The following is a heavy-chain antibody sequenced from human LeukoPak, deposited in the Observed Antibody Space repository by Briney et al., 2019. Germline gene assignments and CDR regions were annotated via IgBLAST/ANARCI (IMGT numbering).Heavy chain of an antibody. CDR3: TTDSSGYYYY. CDR1: GFSFSSHV. D-gene: IGHD3-22*01. J-gene: IGHJ4*02. V-gene: IGHV3-23*01. Sequence: PGGSLRLSCAASGFSFSSHVMHWVRQAPGKGLEWVSGISGSGGDTYYADSVKGRFTISRDDSKNTLYLQMNSLKTEDTAVYYCTTDSSGYYYYWGQGTLVTVSS. CDR2: ISGSGGDT.